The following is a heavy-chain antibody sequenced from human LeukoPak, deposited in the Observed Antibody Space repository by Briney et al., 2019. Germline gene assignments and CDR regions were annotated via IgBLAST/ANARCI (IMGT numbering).Heavy chain of an antibody. Sequence: GESLKIFCKVSGYRFTSYCIGWVRQMPGKGPEWMGIIYPGDSGPTYSPSFQGQVTISIDKSINTAYLQWSSLQASDTAMYYRGMSGDRVPLQDDVFDVWGQGTMVTVST. D-gene: IGHD1-26*01. CDR2: IYPGDSGP. CDR1: GYRFTSYC. V-gene: IGHV5-51*01. J-gene: IGHJ3*01. CDR3: GMSGDRVPLQDDVFDV.